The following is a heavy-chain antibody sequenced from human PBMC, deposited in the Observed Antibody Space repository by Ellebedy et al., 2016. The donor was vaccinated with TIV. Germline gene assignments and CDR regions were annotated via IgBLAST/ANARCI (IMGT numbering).Heavy chain of an antibody. CDR2: IKQDGSEK. D-gene: IGHD2/OR15-2a*01. CDR1: GFTFSSYW. V-gene: IGHV3-7*01. CDR3: VTEGGGYFFH. Sequence: GGSLRLXXAASGFTFSSYWMSWVRQAPGKGLEWVANIKQDGSEKYYLDSVKGRFTISRDNAENSLYLQMNSLRAEDTAVYYCVTEGGGYFFHWGQGTLVTVSS. J-gene: IGHJ4*02.